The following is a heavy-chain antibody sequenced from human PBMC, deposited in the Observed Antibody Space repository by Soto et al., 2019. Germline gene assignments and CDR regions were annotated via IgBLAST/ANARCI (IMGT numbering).Heavy chain of an antibody. Sequence: GASVKVSCKASGGSFSNFGISWVRQAPGQGLEWMGGIVPVFGRPNYAQRFRGRLTITADESTSTGYMELISLRSDDTAVYYCAREGSGYNFWGQGTQVTVYS. CDR1: GGSFSNFG. J-gene: IGHJ4*02. D-gene: IGHD5-12*01. CDR2: IVPVFGRP. V-gene: IGHV1-69*13. CDR3: AREGSGYNF.